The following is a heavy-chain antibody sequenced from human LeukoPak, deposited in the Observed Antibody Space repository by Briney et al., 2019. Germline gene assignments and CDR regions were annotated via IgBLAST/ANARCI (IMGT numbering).Heavy chain of an antibody. CDR1: GFTFSSYA. V-gene: IGHV3-30*04. D-gene: IGHD4-23*01. J-gene: IGHJ6*02. CDR3: ARGYRGAPLYGMDV. CDR2: ISYDGNNK. Sequence: GGSLRLSCAASGFTFSSYAMHWVRQAPGKGLEWVAVISYDGNNKYYADSVKGRFTISRDNSKNTLYLQMNSLRAEDTAVYYCARGYRGAPLYGMDVWGQGTTVTVSS.